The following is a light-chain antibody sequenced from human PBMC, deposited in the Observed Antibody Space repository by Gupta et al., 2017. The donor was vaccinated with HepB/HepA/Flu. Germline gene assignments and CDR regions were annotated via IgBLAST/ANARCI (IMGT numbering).Light chain of an antibody. CDR2: GSS. V-gene: IGKV3-15*01. CDR1: QSVSSN. Sequence: EIVMTQSPPTLSVSPGERATLSCRASQSVSSNLAWYQQKPGQAPRLLLYGSSTRATGIPATFSGSGSGTEFTLTISSLQSEDFAVYYCQQYNNWPPCTFGQGTKVEIK. CDR3: QQYNNWPPCT. J-gene: IGKJ1*01.